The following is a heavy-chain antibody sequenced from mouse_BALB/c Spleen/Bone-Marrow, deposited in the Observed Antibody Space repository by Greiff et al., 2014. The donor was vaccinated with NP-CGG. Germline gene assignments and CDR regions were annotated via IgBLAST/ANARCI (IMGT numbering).Heavy chain of an antibody. J-gene: IGHJ2*01. Sequence: EVKLMESGAELVKPGASVRLSCTASGSNIKDTYMHWVKQRPDQGLEWIGRIDPANGNAKHDPKFQGKAAITADTSSNTTYLQLSSLTSEDTAVYYCAIYFYFDYWGQGTTLTVSS. V-gene: IGHV14-3*02. CDR3: AIYFYFDY. D-gene: IGHD2-3*01. CDR2: IDPANGNA. CDR1: GSNIKDTY.